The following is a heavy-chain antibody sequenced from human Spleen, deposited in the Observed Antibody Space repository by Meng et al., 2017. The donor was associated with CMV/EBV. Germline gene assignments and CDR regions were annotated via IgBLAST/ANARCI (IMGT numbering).Heavy chain of an antibody. D-gene: IGHD2-15*01. CDR1: GGSFSGYY. CDR3: ARIVDYYYYGLDV. J-gene: IGHJ6*02. V-gene: IGHV4-34*01. CDR2: INQSGST. Sequence: SETLSLTSAVYGGSFSGYYWSWIRQPPGKGLEWIGEINQSGSTNYNPSLKSGVTISVDTSKNQFSLKLNSVTAADTAVYYCARIVDYYYYGLDVWGQGTTVTVSS.